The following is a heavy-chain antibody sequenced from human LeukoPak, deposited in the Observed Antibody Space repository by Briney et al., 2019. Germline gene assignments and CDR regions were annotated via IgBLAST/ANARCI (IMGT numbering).Heavy chain of an antibody. Sequence: PSQTLSLTCTVSGGSLSSGGYYWSWIRQHPGKGLEWIGYIYYSGSTYYNPSLKSRVTISVDTSKNQFSLKLSSVTAADTAVYYCARDRITMVRGVIITPYYYYYGMDVWGQGTTVTVSS. V-gene: IGHV4-31*03. CDR1: GGSLSSGGYY. CDR2: IYYSGST. CDR3: ARDRITMVRGVIITPYYYYYGMDV. D-gene: IGHD3-10*01. J-gene: IGHJ6*02.